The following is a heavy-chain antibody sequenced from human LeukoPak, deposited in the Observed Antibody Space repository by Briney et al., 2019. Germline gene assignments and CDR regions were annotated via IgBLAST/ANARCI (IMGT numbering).Heavy chain of an antibody. CDR2: ISAYNGNT. Sequence: ASVTVSFMSSGYTFTSYGISWVRQAAGQGLEWMGCISAYNGNTNYAQKLQGRVTMTTDTSTSTAYLELRSLRSDDTAVYYCARQRWILEWFPPYYYGMDVWGQGTTVTVSS. V-gene: IGHV1-18*01. CDR1: GYTFTSYG. CDR3: ARQRWILEWFPPYYYGMDV. J-gene: IGHJ6*02. D-gene: IGHD3-3*01.